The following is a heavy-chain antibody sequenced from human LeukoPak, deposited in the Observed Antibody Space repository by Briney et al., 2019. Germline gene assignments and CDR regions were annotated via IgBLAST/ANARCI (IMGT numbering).Heavy chain of an antibody. CDR2: IYYTGST. J-gene: IGHJ4*02. CDR1: GGSISRDY. CDR3: ARDRPGGGSLDY. Sequence: SETLSLTCTVSGGSISRDYWSWIRQPPGKGLEWIGYIYYTGSTNYNPSLNSRVTISLETSKNQFSLNLSSVTSADTAVYYCARDRPGGGSLDYWGQGILVTVSS. V-gene: IGHV4-59*01. D-gene: IGHD2-15*01.